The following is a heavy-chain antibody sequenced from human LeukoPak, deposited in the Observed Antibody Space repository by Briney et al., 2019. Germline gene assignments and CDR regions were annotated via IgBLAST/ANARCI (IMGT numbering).Heavy chain of an antibody. V-gene: IGHV1-2*02. Sequence: GASVKVSCKASGYILTGYYIHWVRQAPGQGLEWMGWINPNSGGTNYAQKFQGRVTMTRDTSISTAYMELSRLRSDDTAVYYCAANPRIAVAGTLGYWGQGTLVTVSS. D-gene: IGHD6-19*01. J-gene: IGHJ4*02. CDR2: INPNSGGT. CDR3: AANPRIAVAGTLGY. CDR1: GYILTGYY.